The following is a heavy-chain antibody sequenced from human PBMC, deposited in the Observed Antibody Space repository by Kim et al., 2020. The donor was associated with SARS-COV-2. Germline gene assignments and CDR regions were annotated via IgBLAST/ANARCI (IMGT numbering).Heavy chain of an antibody. J-gene: IGHJ5*02. CDR1: GGSFSGYY. V-gene: IGHV4-34*01. CDR3: ARGLAVVPAAIWGRWFDP. D-gene: IGHD2-2*01. CDR2: INHSGST. Sequence: SETLSLTCAVYGGSFSGYYWSWIRQPPGKGLEWIGEINHSGSTNYNPSLKSRVTISVDTSKNQFSLKLSSVTAADTAVYYCARGLAVVPAAIWGRWFDPWGQGTLVTVSS.